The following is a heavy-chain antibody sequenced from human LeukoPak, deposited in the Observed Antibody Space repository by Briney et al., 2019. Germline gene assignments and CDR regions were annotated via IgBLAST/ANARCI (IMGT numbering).Heavy chain of an antibody. Sequence: PSETLSLTCTVSGGSVSSNIYYWNWIRQPPGKGLEWIGYIYYSGSTNYNPSLKSRVTISVDTSKNQFSLKLTSLTAADTAVYYCAREDSSGYLGYWGRGTLVTVSS. D-gene: IGHD3-22*01. CDR3: AREDSSGYLGY. V-gene: IGHV4-61*01. J-gene: IGHJ4*02. CDR2: IYYSGST. CDR1: GGSVSSNIYY.